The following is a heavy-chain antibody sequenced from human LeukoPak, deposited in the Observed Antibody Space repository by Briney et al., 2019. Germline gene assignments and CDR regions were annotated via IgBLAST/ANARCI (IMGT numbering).Heavy chain of an antibody. CDR1: GDSVSSNSAS. CDR2: TYYRSKWYN. Sequence: SQTLSLTCAISGDSVSSNSASWNWIRQSPSRGLGWLGRTYYRSKWYNDYAVSVKSRITVNPDTSKNQFSLQLNSVTPDDTAVYYCTRGGSGMTVALFDNWGQGTLVTVSS. CDR3: TRGGSGMTVALFDN. V-gene: IGHV6-1*01. J-gene: IGHJ4*02. D-gene: IGHD4/OR15-4a*01.